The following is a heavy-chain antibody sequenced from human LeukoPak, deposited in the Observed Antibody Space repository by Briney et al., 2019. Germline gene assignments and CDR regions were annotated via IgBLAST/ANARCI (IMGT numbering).Heavy chain of an antibody. CDR1: GFTFSSYS. Sequence: PGGSLRLSCAASGFTFSSYSMNWVRQAPGKGLEWISYISSSGSSIYYADSVKGRFTISRDNAKNSLSLQMNSLRAEDTAVYYCARDQPFGSYWGQGTLVIVSS. D-gene: IGHD3-10*01. V-gene: IGHV3-48*04. J-gene: IGHJ4*02. CDR2: ISSSGSSI. CDR3: ARDQPFGSY.